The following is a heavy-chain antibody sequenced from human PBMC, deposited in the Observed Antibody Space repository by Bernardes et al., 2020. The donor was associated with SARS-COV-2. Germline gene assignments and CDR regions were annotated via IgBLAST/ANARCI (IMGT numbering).Heavy chain of an antibody. D-gene: IGHD1-26*01. J-gene: IGHJ4*02. Sequence: GSLSLSCAASGFTFSSYSMNWVRQAPGKGLEWVSSISSSSSYIYYADSVKGRFTISRDNAKNSLYLQMNSLRAEDTAVYYCARDISRVGATYFDYWGQGTLVTVSS. V-gene: IGHV3-21*01. CDR1: GFTFSSYS. CDR3: ARDISRVGATYFDY. CDR2: ISSSSSYI.